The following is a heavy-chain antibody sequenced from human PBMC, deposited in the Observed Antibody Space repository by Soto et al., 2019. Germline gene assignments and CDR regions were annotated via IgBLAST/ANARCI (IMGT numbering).Heavy chain of an antibody. CDR1: GFIFSSDW. D-gene: IGHD3-10*01. CDR2: INSDGSST. CDR3: ARSLTINTLYF. J-gene: IGHJ4*02. Sequence: GGSLRLSCAASGFIFSSDWMHWVRQAPGKGLVWVSRINSDGSSTDYADSVKGRFTISRDNAKNTLYLQMNNLRAEDTALYYCARSLTINTLYFWGQGALVTVSS. V-gene: IGHV3-74*01.